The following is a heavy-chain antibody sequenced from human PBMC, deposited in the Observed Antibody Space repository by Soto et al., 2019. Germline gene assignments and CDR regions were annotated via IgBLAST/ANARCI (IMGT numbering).Heavy chain of an antibody. CDR2: IIPIFGTA. Sequence: QVQLVQSGAEVKKPGSSVKVSCKASGGTFSSYAISWVRQAPGQGLEWMGGIIPIFGTANYAQKFQGRVPMTADEATSTAYMELSSLRSEDTAVYYCAREGVYCSGGSCYGAFDIWGQGTMVTVSS. CDR1: GGTFSSYA. D-gene: IGHD2-15*01. CDR3: AREGVYCSGGSCYGAFDI. J-gene: IGHJ3*02. V-gene: IGHV1-69*12.